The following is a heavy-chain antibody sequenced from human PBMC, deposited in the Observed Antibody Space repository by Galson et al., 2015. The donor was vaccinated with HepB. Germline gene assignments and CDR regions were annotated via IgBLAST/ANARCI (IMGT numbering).Heavy chain of an antibody. CDR1: GYTFTSHA. V-gene: IGHV1-3*01. J-gene: IGHJ2*01. CDR2: ISAANGNT. Sequence: VKVSCKASGYTFTSHAIHWVRQAPGQRLEWMGWISAANGNTRYSQKFQDRVTITRDTTASTVYMELSSLRSEDTAVFYCAREGASGQFGPDWYFDLWGRGTLVTVSS. D-gene: IGHD3-10*01. CDR3: AREGASGQFGPDWYFDL.